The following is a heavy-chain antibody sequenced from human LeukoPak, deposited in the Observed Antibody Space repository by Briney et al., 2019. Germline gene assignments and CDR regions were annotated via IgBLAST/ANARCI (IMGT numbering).Heavy chain of an antibody. CDR1: GFTFDDYA. D-gene: IGHD2-15*01. Sequence: PGRSLRLSCAASGFTFDDYAMHWVRQAPGKGLEWVSGISWSSGSIGYADSVKGRFTISRDNAKNSLYLQMNSLRAEDTALYYCAKAWRYCSGGSCYLFDYWGQGTLVTVSS. CDR2: ISWSSGSI. CDR3: AKAWRYCSGGSCYLFDY. V-gene: IGHV3-9*01. J-gene: IGHJ4*02.